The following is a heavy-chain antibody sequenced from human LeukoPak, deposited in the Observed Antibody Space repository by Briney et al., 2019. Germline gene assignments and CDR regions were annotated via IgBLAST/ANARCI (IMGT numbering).Heavy chain of an antibody. D-gene: IGHD1-7*01. J-gene: IGHJ4*02. CDR1: GGSISSSNW. CDR3: AGLNWNYQLYYFDY. V-gene: IGHV4-4*02. CDR2: IYHSGST. Sequence: PSETLTLTCAVSGGSISSSNWWSWVRQPPGKGLEWIGEIYHSGSTNYNPSLKSRVTISVDKSKNQFSLKLSSVTAADTAVYYCAGLNWNYQLYYFDYWGQGTLVRLL.